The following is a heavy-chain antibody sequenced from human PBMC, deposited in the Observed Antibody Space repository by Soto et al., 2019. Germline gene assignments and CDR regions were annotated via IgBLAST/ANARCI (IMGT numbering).Heavy chain of an antibody. D-gene: IGHD2-21*02. V-gene: IGHV3-9*01. CDR1: GFTFENFA. J-gene: IGHJ5*02. CDR3: AKAPKVVTPWFDP. CDR2: IDWNSGTI. Sequence: EMQLVESGGGLVQPGRSLRLSCAVSGFTFENFALHWVRQAPGKGLEWVSGIDWNSGTIAYAESVKGRFTLSRDSATSSLYLHLDGLRPEDTAFYYCAKAPKVVTPWFDPWGQGTLVTVSS.